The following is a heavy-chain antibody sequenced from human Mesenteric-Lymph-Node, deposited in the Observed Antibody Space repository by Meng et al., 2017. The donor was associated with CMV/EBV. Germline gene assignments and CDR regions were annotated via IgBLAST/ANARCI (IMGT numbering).Heavy chain of an antibody. CDR3: ARVQSQSRTDAFDI. D-gene: IGHD4-11*01. J-gene: IGHJ3*02. CDR2: IYYSGST. V-gene: IGHV4-39*01. Sequence: SETLSLTCTVSGGSISSSSYYWGWIRRPPGKGLEWIGSIYYSGSTYYNPSLKSRVTISVDTSKNQFSLKLSSVTAADTAMYYCARVQSQSRTDAFDIWGQGTMVTVSS. CDR1: GGSISSSSYY.